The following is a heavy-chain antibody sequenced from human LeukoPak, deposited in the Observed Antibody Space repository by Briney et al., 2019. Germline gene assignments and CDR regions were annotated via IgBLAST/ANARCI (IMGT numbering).Heavy chain of an antibody. V-gene: IGHV3-7*04. CDR2: IKEDGSEK. CDR1: GFTLSNDW. J-gene: IGHJ4*02. CDR3: ARDSQHLNFDY. D-gene: IGHD3-3*02. Sequence: GGSLRLSCAASGFTLSNDWMNWVRQAPGKGLEWVANIKEDGSEKFYVDSVKGRFIISRDNAKNSLYLQMNSLRAEDTAVYYCARDSQHLNFDYWGQGTLVTVSS.